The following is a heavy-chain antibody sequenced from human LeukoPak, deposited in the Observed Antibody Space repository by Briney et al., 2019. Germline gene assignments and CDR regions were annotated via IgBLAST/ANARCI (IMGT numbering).Heavy chain of an antibody. V-gene: IGHV3-7*04. CDR2: IKQDGSEK. CDR1: GFTLSSYW. CDR3: AGAEGYWFDP. Sequence: GGSLRLSCAASGFTLSSYWMSWVRQAPGKGLEWVANIKQDGSEKYYVDSVKGRFTISRDNAKNSLYLQMNSLRAEDTAVYYCAGAEGYWFDPWGQGTLVTVSS. J-gene: IGHJ5*02.